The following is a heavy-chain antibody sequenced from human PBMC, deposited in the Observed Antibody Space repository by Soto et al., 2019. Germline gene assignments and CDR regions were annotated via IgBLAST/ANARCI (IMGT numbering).Heavy chain of an antibody. D-gene: IGHD3-3*01. J-gene: IGHJ5*02. CDR1: GGSMSSYY. CDR2: VYSSGGT. CDR3: ARSQRFSAWFHP. Sequence: QVHLQQSGPGLVNPSETLSLTCTVSGGSMSSYYWTWIRQPAGKGLEWIGRVYSSGGTHYNPSPQRRITISLETSQNQFLLTLLSVHDADPAVYYCARSQRFSAWFHPWGQGTLVTVSS. V-gene: IGHV4-4*07.